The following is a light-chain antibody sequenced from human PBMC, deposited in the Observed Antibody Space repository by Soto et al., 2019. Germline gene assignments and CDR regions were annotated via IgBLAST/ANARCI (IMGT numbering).Light chain of an antibody. CDR2: DAS. Sequence: DIPMTQSPSTLSAPVGDRVTLTCRASQSISSWLAWYQQKPGKAPKLLIYDASTLESGVPSRFTGRGSGTEFTLTISSLQPEDFATYYCQQYKSYSRMFGQGTK. J-gene: IGKJ1*01. CDR3: QQYKSYSRM. CDR1: QSISSW. V-gene: IGKV1-5*01.